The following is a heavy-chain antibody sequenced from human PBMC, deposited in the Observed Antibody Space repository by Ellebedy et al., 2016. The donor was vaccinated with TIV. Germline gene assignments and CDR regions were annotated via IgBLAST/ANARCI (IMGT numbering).Heavy chain of an antibody. Sequence: MPSETLSLTCTVSGGSITRGGYYWSWIRQHPGKGLEWIGYIYYSGSTCYNPSPRSRVTMSVDTSNNQFSLRLSSVTAADTAVYYCARDDGYSLAYWGQGTPVTVSS. D-gene: IGHD5-18*01. J-gene: IGHJ4*02. CDR2: IYYSGST. V-gene: IGHV4-31*03. CDR1: GGSITRGGYY. CDR3: ARDDGYSLAY.